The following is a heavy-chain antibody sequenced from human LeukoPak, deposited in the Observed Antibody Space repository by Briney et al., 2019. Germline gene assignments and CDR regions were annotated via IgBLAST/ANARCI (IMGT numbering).Heavy chain of an antibody. CDR1: GFTFSSYW. J-gene: IGHJ4*02. D-gene: IGHD6-13*01. V-gene: IGHV3-7*05. CDR2: IKQDGSEK. CDR3: ARRGTSSSWAHFDY. Sequence: GGSLRLSCAASGFTFSSYWMTWVRQAPGKGLEWVAKIKQDGSEKYYVDPVKGRFTISRDNAKNSLYLQMNSLGAEDTAVYYCARRGTSSSWAHFDYWGQGTLVTVTS.